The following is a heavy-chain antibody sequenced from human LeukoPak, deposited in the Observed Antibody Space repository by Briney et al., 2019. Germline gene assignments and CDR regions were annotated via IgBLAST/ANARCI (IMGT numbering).Heavy chain of an antibody. Sequence: GGSLRLSCAASGFTLSNFAMHWVRHATGKGLEWVSAIGTAGGTFYPGSVKGRFTISRENAKNSLYLQMNNLRAEDTAVYYCAKDGGLWVSAHWGDSWGRGTLVTVSS. V-gene: IGHV3-13*01. D-gene: IGHD7-27*01. J-gene: IGHJ4*02. CDR2: IGTAGGT. CDR3: AKDGGLWVSAHWGDS. CDR1: GFTLSNFA.